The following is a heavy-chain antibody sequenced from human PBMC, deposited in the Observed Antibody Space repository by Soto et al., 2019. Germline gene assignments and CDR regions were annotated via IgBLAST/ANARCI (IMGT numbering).Heavy chain of an antibody. V-gene: IGHV4-30-2*01. CDR1: GGSISSGGYS. CDR2: IYHSGTT. Sequence: SETLSLTCAVSGGSISSGGYSWSWIRQPPGKGLEWIGYIYHSGTTYYNQSLKSQVTISVERSKNQFSLKLSSVTAADTAMYYCARQVDSSGYYSYYFDYWGQGTLVTVSS. J-gene: IGHJ4*02. D-gene: IGHD3-22*01. CDR3: ARQVDSSGYYSYYFDY.